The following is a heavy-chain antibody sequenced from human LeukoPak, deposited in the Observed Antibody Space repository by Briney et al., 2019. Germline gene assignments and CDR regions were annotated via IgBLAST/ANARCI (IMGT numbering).Heavy chain of an antibody. CDR2: IWYDGSNK. J-gene: IGHJ4*02. V-gene: IGHV3-33*08. CDR3: ARDKTTGVDY. D-gene: IGHD7-27*01. CDR1: GFTFSSYG. Sequence: PGRSLRLSCAASGFTFSSYGMHWVRQAPGKGLEWVAVIWYDGSNKYYADSVKGRFTISRDNSKNTLYLQMNSLRAEDTAVYYCARDKTTGVDYWGQGTLVTVSS.